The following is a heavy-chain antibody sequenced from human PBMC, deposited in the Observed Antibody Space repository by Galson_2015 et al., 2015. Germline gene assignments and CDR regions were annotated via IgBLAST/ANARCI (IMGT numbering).Heavy chain of an antibody. CDR3: VRVGGYNSFDS. CDR1: GGSVSSGSFF. CDR2: VYYSGST. Sequence: SETLSLTCSVSGGSVSSGSFFWNWLRQPPGKGLEWIGYVYYSGSTNYNPSLKSRVTISVDTSKNQFSLKLSSVTAADTAVYYCVRVGGYNSFDSWGQGTLVTVSS. V-gene: IGHV4-61*01. J-gene: IGHJ4*02. D-gene: IGHD5-24*01.